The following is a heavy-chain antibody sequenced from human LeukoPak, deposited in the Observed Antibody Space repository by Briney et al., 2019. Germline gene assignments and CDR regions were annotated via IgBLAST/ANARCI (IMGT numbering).Heavy chain of an antibody. CDR1: GGSFSGYY. V-gene: IGHV4-34*01. D-gene: IGHD3-16*02. Sequence: SQTLSLTCAVYGGSFSGYYWSWIRQPPGKGLEWIGEINHSGSTNYNPSLKSRVTISVDTSKNQFSLKLSSVTAADTAAYYCARAGKYDYVWGSYRYLFDYWGQGTLVTVSS. CDR2: INHSGST. CDR3: ARAGKYDYVWGSYRYLFDY. J-gene: IGHJ4*02.